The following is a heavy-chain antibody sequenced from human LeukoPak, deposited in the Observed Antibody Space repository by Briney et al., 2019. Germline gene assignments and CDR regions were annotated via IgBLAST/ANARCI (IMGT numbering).Heavy chain of an antibody. CDR3: ARGGGLDV. CDR1: GFTFSSYW. V-gene: IGHV3-7*03. D-gene: IGHD3-16*01. CDR2: INHNGNVN. Sequence: GGSLRLPCAASGFTFSSYWMSWVRQAPGKGLEWVASINHNGNVNYYVDSVKGRFTISRDNAKNSLYLQMSNLRAEDTAVYFCARGGGLDVWGQGATVTVSS. J-gene: IGHJ6*02.